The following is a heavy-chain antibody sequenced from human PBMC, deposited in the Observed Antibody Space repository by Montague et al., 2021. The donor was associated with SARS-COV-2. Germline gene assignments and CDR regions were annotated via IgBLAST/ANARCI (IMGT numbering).Heavy chain of an antibody. CDR1: FLSFRGFY. Sequence: SDSLSLPFSFSFLSFRGFYWSWVRQSPGEGLEWIGEINRSGSINYNPSLKSRVAILVDASKKQFSLKLSSVTAADTAVYYCARGQEGVNMVLVVLGFYYYMDVWGKGTTVTVSS. CDR2: INRSGSI. CDR3: ARGQEGVNMVLVVLGFYYYMDV. J-gene: IGHJ6*03. D-gene: IGHD3-22*01. V-gene: IGHV4-34*01.